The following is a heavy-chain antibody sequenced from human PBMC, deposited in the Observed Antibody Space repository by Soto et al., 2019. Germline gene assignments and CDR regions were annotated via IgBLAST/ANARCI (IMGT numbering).Heavy chain of an antibody. Sequence: PSETLSLTCTVSGGSIRSGTSYWSWFRQNPGKGLEWIGYIFYSGSFYYTPSLRGRVMILADTSKNQFTLRLSSVTAADTAVYYCARAPETPSILGVALPYFFDYWGQGALVTGSS. CDR2: IFYSGSF. CDR1: GGSIRSGTSY. J-gene: IGHJ4*02. D-gene: IGHD3-3*01. V-gene: IGHV4-31*03. CDR3: ARAPETPSILGVALPYFFDY.